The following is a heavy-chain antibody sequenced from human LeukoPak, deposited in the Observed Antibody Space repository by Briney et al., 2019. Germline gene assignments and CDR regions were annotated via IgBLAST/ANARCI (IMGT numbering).Heavy chain of an antibody. CDR2: INHSGST. Sequence: PSETLSLTCAVYGGSFSGYYWSWIRQPPGKGLEWIGEINHSGSTNYNPSLKSRVTISVDTSKNQFSLRLSPVTAADTAVYYCVRGLSSYFYESRGYRVYAFDVWGQGTMVAVSS. CDR1: GGSFSGYY. J-gene: IGHJ3*01. D-gene: IGHD3-22*01. V-gene: IGHV4-34*01. CDR3: VRGLSSYFYESRGYRVYAFDV.